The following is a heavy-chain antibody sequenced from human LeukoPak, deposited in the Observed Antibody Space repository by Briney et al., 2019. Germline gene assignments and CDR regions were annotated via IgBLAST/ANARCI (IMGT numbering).Heavy chain of an antibody. D-gene: IGHD4-17*01. CDR1: GFTFSSYG. Sequence: GRSLRLSCAASGFTFSSYGMHWVRQAPGKGLEWVAVIWYDGSNKYYADSVKGRFTISRDNSKNTLYLQMNSLRAEDTAVYYCARSSTVTGTFGYWGQGTLVTVSS. CDR2: IWYDGSNK. V-gene: IGHV3-33*01. J-gene: IGHJ4*02. CDR3: ARSSTVTGTFGY.